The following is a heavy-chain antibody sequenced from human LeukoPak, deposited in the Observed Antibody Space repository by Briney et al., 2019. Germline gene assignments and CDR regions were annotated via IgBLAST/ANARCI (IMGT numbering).Heavy chain of an antibody. V-gene: IGHV1-8*03. D-gene: IGHD6-13*01. Sequence: GASVKVSCKASGYTFTSLDINWVRQATGQGLEWMGWMNPNSGDTAYAQNFQGRVTISRTTSQSTAYMELSSLRSEDTAVYYCARDLWGYSSSWYVNWGQGTLVTVSS. CDR1: GYTFTSLD. CDR3: ARDLWGYSSSWYVN. CDR2: MNPNSGDT. J-gene: IGHJ4*02.